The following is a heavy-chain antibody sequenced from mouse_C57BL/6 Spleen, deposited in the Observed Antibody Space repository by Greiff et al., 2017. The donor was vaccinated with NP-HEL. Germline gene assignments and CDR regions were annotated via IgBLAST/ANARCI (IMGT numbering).Heavy chain of an antibody. V-gene: IGHV5-6*01. CDR3: ARHYGNYFDY. CDR1: GSTLSSYG. CDR2: ISSGGSYT. D-gene: IGHD2-1*01. J-gene: IGHJ2*01. Sequence: EVQLVESGGDLVKLGGSLNPSCAAPGSTLSSYGISWVRQTPDKRLEGVATISSGGSYTYYPDSVKGRFTISRDNAKNTLYLQMSSLKSEDTAMYYCARHYGNYFDYWGQGTTLTVSS.